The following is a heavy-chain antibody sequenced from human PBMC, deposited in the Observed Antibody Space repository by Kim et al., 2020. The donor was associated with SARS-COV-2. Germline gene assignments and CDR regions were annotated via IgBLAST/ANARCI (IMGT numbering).Heavy chain of an antibody. CDR1: GYTFTSYG. J-gene: IGHJ5*01. V-gene: IGHV1-8*02. CDR2: INPNSGNT. D-gene: IGHD2-2*01. Sequence: ASVKVSCKASGYTFTSYGINWVRQATGQGLEWLGWINPNSGNTGYAEKFRGRISMTREISTNTAYMELSSLTSEDTAVYYCARHRSSQNDNGFDYWGQGTLVTVSS. CDR3: ARHRSSQNDNGFDY.